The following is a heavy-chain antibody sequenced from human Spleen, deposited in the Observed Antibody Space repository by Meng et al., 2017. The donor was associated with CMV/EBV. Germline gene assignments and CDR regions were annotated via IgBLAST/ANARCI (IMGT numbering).Heavy chain of an antibody. D-gene: IGHD1-14*01. V-gene: IGHV4-30-4*08. CDR2: IYHTGSA. J-gene: IGHJ6*02. Sequence: SIRRGAHCWGWIRQPPGQGLEWIGSIYHTGSAFYNPSLRPRYTLSVDTSKNQFSLEVTSVTAADTAVYYCARENPRVSIYYYGLDIWGQGVTVTVSS. CDR1: SIRRGAHC. CDR3: ARENPRVSIYYYGLDI.